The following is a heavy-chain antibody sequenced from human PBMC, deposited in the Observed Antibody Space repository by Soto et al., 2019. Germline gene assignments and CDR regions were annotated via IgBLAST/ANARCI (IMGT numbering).Heavy chain of an antibody. CDR1: GFTFSSYW. CDR2: INSDGSST. Sequence: EVQLVESGGGLVQPGGSLRLSCAAYGFTFSSYWMHWVRQAPGKGLVWVSRINSDGSSTSYADSVKGRFTISRDNAKNTLYLQMNSLRAEDTAVYYCARYFGDGNYFDYWGQGTLVTVSS. V-gene: IGHV3-74*01. J-gene: IGHJ4*02. CDR3: ARYFGDGNYFDY. D-gene: IGHD3-10*01.